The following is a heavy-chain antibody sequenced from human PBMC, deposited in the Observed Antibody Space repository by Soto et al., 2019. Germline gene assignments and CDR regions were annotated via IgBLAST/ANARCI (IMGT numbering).Heavy chain of an antibody. V-gene: IGHV2-5*02. CDR2: TYWDDDN. Sequence: QITLEESGPTLVKPTQTLTLTCTFSGFSLNERAVGVGWIRQPPGKALEWLAFTYWDDDNHYSPSLKNSLTITKDTAKNQVVLTMTNTDPADTATYYCAHGSGWLFDYWGQGTQVTVSS. CDR1: GFSLNERAVG. J-gene: IGHJ4*02. D-gene: IGHD6-19*01. CDR3: AHGSGWLFDY.